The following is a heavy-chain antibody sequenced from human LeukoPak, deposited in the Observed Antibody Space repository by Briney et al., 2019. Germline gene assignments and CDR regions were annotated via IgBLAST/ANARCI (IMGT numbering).Heavy chain of an antibody. J-gene: IGHJ4*02. CDR2: IRSKANSYAT. CDR3: TSLITMVRGVIGLLNVN. V-gene: IGHV3-73*01. Sequence: PGGSLRLSCAASGFTFSGSAMHWARQASGKGLEWVGRIRSKANSYATAFAASVKGRFTISRDDSKNTAYLQMNSLKTEDTAVYYCTSLITMVRGVIGLLNVNWGQGTLVTVSS. CDR1: GFTFSGSA. D-gene: IGHD3-10*01.